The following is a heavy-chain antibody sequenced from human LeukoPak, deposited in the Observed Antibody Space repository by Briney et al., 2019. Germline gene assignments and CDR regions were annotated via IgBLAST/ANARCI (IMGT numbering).Heavy chain of an antibody. J-gene: IGHJ3*02. V-gene: IGHV1-2*02. CDR2: INPNSGGT. CDR1: GYTFTSYA. D-gene: IGHD3-10*01. CDR3: ARNIWFGESADAFDI. Sequence: ASAKVSCKASGYTFTSYAMNWVRQAPGQGLEWMGWINPNSGGTNYAQKFQGRVTMTRDKSIRTAYMELSRLTSDDTAVYYCARNIWFGESADAFDIWGQGTMVTVSS.